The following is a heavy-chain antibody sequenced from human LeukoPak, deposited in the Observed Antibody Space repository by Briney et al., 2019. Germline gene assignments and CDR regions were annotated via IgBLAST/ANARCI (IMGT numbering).Heavy chain of an antibody. CDR2: IYYSGTT. V-gene: IGHV4-59*01. Sequence: PSETLSLTCAVSGGSISSYYWSWIRQPPGKGLEWIGYIYYSGTTNYNPSLKSRVTISVDTSKNQLSLRLSSVTAADTAVYYCARVSGYYDSSGYYHPGLIYYFDYWGQGTLVTVSS. D-gene: IGHD3-22*01. CDR1: GGSISSYY. J-gene: IGHJ4*02. CDR3: ARVSGYYDSSGYYHPGLIYYFDY.